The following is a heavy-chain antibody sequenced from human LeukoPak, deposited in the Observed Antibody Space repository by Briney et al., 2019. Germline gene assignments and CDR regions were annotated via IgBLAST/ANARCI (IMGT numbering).Heavy chain of an antibody. J-gene: IGHJ3*02. V-gene: IGHV1-8*01. D-gene: IGHD6-19*01. Sequence: ASVKVSCKASGYTFTSYDIHWVRPATGQGLEWMGWMNPNSGNTGYAQKFQGGVTMTRNTSISTAYMELSSLRSEDTAVYYCARYDSSGWYSSDGDAFDIWGQGTMVTVSS. CDR2: MNPNSGNT. CDR3: ARYDSSGWYSSDGDAFDI. CDR1: GYTFTSYD.